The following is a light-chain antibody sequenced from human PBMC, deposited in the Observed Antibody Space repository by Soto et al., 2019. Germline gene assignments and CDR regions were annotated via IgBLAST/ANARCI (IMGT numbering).Light chain of an antibody. V-gene: IGKV3-11*01. CDR1: QYINTR. CDR2: QTS. J-gene: IGKJ1*01. Sequence: EIVLTQSPATLSSFPVDRVTLSCRASQYINTRLAWYQHRPGQAPRLLIYQTSIRAAGIPARFSASGSGTDFTLTISDVQHEDFALYYCHQSQSWPRTFGQGTKVDIK. CDR3: HQSQSWPRT.